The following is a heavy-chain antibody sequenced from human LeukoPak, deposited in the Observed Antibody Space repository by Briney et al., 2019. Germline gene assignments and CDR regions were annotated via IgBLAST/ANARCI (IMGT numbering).Heavy chain of an antibody. CDR2: IYYSGST. J-gene: IGHJ3*02. CDR1: GGSISSSSYY. D-gene: IGHD3-22*01. Sequence: SETLSLTCTVPGGSISSSSYYWGWIRQPPGKGLEWIGYIYYSGSTNYNPSLKSRVTISVDTSKNQFSLKLSSVTAADTAVYYCARRPHDYYDSSGYYPDAFDIWGQGTMVTVSS. CDR3: ARRPHDYYDSSGYYPDAFDI. V-gene: IGHV4-61*05.